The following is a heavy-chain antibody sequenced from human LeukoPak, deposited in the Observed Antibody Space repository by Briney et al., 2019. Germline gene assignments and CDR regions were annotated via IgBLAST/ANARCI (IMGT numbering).Heavy chain of an antibody. CDR3: ARDIGGDTDGRASYWFAP. J-gene: IGHJ5*02. CDR1: GGSIRSHS. V-gene: IGHV4-59*11. Sequence: SETLSLTCTVSGGSIRSHSWHWIRQSPGKGLEWIGSINYFGTTTYKPSLRSRVTLSVDTSKNQFSLKLTSVTAADTAVYYCARDIGGDTDGRASYWFAPWGQGTLVTVSS. CDR2: INYFGTT. D-gene: IGHD1-1*01.